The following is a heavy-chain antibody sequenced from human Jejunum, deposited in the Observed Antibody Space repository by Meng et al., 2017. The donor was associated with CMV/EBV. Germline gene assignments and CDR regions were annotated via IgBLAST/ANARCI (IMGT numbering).Heavy chain of an antibody. CDR3: TRDPNQLVLEYFQH. D-gene: IGHD1-14*01. V-gene: IGHV3-48*04. Sequence: GFTFSSSSMNWVRQAPGKGLEWISYISWSSGIMCYSDSVKGRFTISRDNAKNSLYLQMNSLRGEDTAVYYCTRDPNQLVLEYFQHWGQGTPVTVSS. CDR2: ISWSSGIM. CDR1: GFTFSSSS. J-gene: IGHJ1*01.